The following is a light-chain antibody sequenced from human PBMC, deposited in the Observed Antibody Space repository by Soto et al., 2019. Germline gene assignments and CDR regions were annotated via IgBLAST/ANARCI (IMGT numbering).Light chain of an antibody. CDR3: QQYNSFPWT. Sequence: DIQMTQSPATRSASVGDRVTITCPASQSFNTWLAWYQQKPGKAPNLLIYKASSLASGVPSRFSGSGSGTEFTLTISSLQPDDLATYYCQQYNSFPWTFGQGTKVDIK. CDR1: QSFNTW. V-gene: IGKV1-5*03. J-gene: IGKJ1*01. CDR2: KAS.